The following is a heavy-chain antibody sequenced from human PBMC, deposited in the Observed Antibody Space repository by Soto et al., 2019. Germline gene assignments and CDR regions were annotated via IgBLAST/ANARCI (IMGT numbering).Heavy chain of an antibody. CDR1: GFTFSSYA. CDR2: ISGSGGST. V-gene: IGHV3-23*01. J-gene: IGHJ6*03. D-gene: IGHD3-10*01. CDR3: AKAYYGSGSYRPYYYYYMDV. Sequence: GESLKISCAASGFTFSSYAMSWVRQAPGKGLEWVSAISGSGGSTYYADSVKGRFTISRDNSKNTLYLQMNSLRAEDTAVYYCAKAYYGSGSYRPYYYYYMDVWGKGTTVTVSS.